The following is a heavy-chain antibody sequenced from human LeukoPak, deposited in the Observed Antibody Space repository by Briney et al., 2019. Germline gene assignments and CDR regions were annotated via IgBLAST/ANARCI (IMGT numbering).Heavy chain of an antibody. V-gene: IGHV1-46*01. J-gene: IGHJ5*02. D-gene: IGHD3-10*01. Sequence: ASVKVSCTASGYTLTNYYVHWVRQAPGQGLEWMGLINPSGGSTNYPQTFKGRVTVTWDMSTRTFYMELGSLRSEDTAIYYCARGFVQNPFGWFDPWGQGTLVTVSS. CDR3: ARGFVQNPFGWFDP. CDR2: INPSGGST. CDR1: GYTLTNYY.